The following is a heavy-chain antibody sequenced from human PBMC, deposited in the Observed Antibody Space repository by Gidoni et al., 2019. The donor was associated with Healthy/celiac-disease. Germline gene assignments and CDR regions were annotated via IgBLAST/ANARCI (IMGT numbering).Heavy chain of an antibody. CDR2: INHSGST. D-gene: IGHD3-3*01. Sequence: QVQLQQWGAVLLKPSETLSLTFAVYGGSFSGYYWTWIRQPPGKGLEWIGEINHSGSTNYNPSLKSRVTISVDTSKNQFSLKLSSVTAADTAVYYCARGAVDYDFWSGYYPRGMDVWGQGTTVTVSS. CDR1: GGSFSGYY. CDR3: ARGAVDYDFWSGYYPRGMDV. V-gene: IGHV4-34*01. J-gene: IGHJ6*02.